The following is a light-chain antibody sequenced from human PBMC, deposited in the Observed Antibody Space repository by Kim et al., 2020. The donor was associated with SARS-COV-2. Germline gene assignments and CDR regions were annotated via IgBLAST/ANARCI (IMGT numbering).Light chain of an antibody. CDR3: QVWDSSTDVV. J-gene: IGLJ2*01. CDR2: RDS. CDR1: NIGSKN. Sequence: SYELTQPLSVSVALGQKARITCGGNNIGSKNVHWYQQKPGQAPVLVIYRDSNRPSGIPERFSGSNSGNTATLTISRAQAGDEADYYCQVWDSSTDVVFGGGTQLTVL. V-gene: IGLV3-9*01.